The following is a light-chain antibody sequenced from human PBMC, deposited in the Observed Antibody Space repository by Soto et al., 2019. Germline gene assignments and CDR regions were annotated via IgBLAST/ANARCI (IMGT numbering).Light chain of an antibody. J-gene: IGLJ1*01. CDR2: DVT. Sequence: QSALTQPRSVSGSPGQSVTISCTGTSSDVGDYSYVSWYQQHPGKAPKLIIYDVTKRPSGFPDRFSGSKSGNTASLTISGLQAEDEADYFCCSYAGSYTSPYVFGTGTQLTVL. CDR1: SSDVGDYSY. CDR3: CSYAGSYTSPYV. V-gene: IGLV2-11*01.